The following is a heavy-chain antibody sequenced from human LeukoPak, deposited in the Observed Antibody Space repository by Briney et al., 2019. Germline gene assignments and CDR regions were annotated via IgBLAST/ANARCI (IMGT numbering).Heavy chain of an antibody. CDR2: IYYSGST. J-gene: IGHJ6*03. V-gene: IGHV4-59*01. CDR3: ARDYWGGSHYYYMDV. Sequence: SETLSLTCTVSGGSISSYYWSWVRQPPGKGLEWIGYIYYSGSTNYNPSLKSRVTISVDTSKNQFSLKLSSVTAADTAVYYCARDYWGGSHYYYMDVWGKGTTVTTSS. D-gene: IGHD3-16*01. CDR1: GGSISSYY.